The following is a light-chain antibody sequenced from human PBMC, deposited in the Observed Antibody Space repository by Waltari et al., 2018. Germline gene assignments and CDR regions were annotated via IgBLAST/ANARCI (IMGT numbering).Light chain of an antibody. V-gene: IGLV2-14*03. CDR2: DVN. J-gene: IGLJ1*01. CDR3: SSYTTGSTRYV. CDR1: SSDIGAYNF. Sequence: QSALTQPASVSGSPGQSITISCTGTSSDIGAYNFVSWYQKHPGKAPKVMIYDVNNLPSGFSSLFSGSKSGNTASLTISGLQAEDEADYYCSSYTTGSTRYVFGSGTKVTVL.